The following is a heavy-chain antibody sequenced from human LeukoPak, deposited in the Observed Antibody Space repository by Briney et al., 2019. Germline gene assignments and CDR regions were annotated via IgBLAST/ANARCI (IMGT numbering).Heavy chain of an antibody. Sequence: PGGSLRLSCAVSGFTFSTYNMKWVRQAPGKGLEWVSSISTSSSYIYYADSVKGRFTISRDNAKNSLYLQMNSLRAEDTAVYYCASGSYGSGSRYYYYMDVWGKGTTVTISS. CDR2: ISTSSSYI. CDR1: GFTFSTYN. CDR3: ASGSYGSGSRYYYYMDV. D-gene: IGHD3-10*01. V-gene: IGHV3-21*01. J-gene: IGHJ6*03.